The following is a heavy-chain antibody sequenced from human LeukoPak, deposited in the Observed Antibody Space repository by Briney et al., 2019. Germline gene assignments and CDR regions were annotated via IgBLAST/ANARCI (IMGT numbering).Heavy chain of an antibody. V-gene: IGHV3-30*18. D-gene: IGHD4-17*01. CDR3: AKFPLDYGDYVGAFDI. CDR1: GFTFSSYG. CDR2: ISYDGSNK. J-gene: IGHJ3*02. Sequence: GSLRLSCAASGFTFSSYGMHWVLQAPGKGLEWVAVISYDGSNKYYADSVKGRFTISRDNSKNTLYLQMNSLRAEDTAVYYCAKFPLDYGDYVGAFDIWGQGTMVTVSS.